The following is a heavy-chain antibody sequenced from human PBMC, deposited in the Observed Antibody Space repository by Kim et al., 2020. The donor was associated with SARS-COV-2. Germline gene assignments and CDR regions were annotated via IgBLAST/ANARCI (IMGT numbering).Heavy chain of an antibody. D-gene: IGHD4-17*01. CDR3: ARDLPPDYGDYPTRGMDV. CDR2: INPSGGST. Sequence: ASVKVSCKASGYTFTSYYMHWVRQAPGQGLEWMGIINPSGGSTSYAQKFQGRVTMTRDTSTSTVYMELSSLRSEDTAVYYCARDLPPDYGDYPTRGMDVWGQGTTVTVSS. J-gene: IGHJ6*02. V-gene: IGHV1-46*01. CDR1: GYTFTSYY.